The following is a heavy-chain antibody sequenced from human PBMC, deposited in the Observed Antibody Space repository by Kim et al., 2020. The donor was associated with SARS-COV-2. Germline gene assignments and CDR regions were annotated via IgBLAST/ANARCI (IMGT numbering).Heavy chain of an antibody. V-gene: IGHV4-59*01. J-gene: IGHJ3*02. CDR1: GGSISSYY. CDR2: IYYSGST. CDR3: ARVIKYDAFDI. D-gene: IGHD3-10*01. Sequence: SETLSLTCTVSGGSISSYYWSWIRQPPGKGLEWIGYIYYSGSTNYNPSLKSRVTISVDTSKNQFSLKLSSVTAADTAVYYCARVIKYDAFDIWGQGTMVTVSS.